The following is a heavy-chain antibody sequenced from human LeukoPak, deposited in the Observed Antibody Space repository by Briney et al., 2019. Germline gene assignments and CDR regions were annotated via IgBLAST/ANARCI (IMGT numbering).Heavy chain of an antibody. CDR3: ARIAWDAFDI. D-gene: IGHD2-15*01. CDR1: GVTFSSYW. Sequence: GGSLRLSCAASGVTFSSYWMHWVRQAPGKGLVWVSRLNNDGSSTNYADSVKGRFTISRDNAKNTLYLQMNSLRAEDTAVYYCARIAWDAFDIWVQGTMVTVSS. J-gene: IGHJ3*02. CDR2: LNNDGSST. V-gene: IGHV3-74*01.